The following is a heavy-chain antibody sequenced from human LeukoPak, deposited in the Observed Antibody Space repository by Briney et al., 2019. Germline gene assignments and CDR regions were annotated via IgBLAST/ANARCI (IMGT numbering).Heavy chain of an antibody. V-gene: IGHV4-34*01. CDR3: ARGQPTYYSDGGDTSGFDRWAYFQH. Sequence: SETLSLTCAVYGGSFSGYYWSWIRQPPGKGLEWSGEINHSGKNNYNPSLNSRVTMSVDTSKNQFSLKLSSVTAADTAVYYCARGQPTYYSDGGDTSGFDRWAYFQHWGQGTLVTVSS. CDR1: GGSFSGYY. D-gene: IGHD3-22*01. J-gene: IGHJ1*01. CDR2: INHSGKN.